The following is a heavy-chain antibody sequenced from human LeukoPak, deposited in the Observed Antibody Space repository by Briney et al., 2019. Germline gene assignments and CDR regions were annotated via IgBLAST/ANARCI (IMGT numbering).Heavy chain of an antibody. V-gene: IGHV4-39*07. D-gene: IGHD5-12*01. CDR2: INHSGGT. J-gene: IGHJ3*02. Sequence: SETLSLTCTVSGGSISGSSYHWGWIRQPPGKGLEWIGEINHSGGTNYNPSLKSRVTISVDTSKNQFSLKLSSVTAADTAVYYCARGSEHGWWLRKPRNDAFDIWGQGTMVTVSS. CDR3: ARGSEHGWWLRKPRNDAFDI. CDR1: GGSISGSSYH.